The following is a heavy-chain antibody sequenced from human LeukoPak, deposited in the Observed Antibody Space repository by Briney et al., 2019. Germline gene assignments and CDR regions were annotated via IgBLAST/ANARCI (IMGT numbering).Heavy chain of an antibody. CDR2: IIPIFGTA. V-gene: IGHV1-69*05. CDR3: ARDLRAYDSSGYPSYYFDY. CDR1: GGTFSSYA. Sequence: SVKVSCKASGGTFSSYAISWVRQAPGQRLEWMGRIIPIFGTANYAQKFQGRVTITTDESTSTAYMELSSLRSEDTAVYYCARDLRAYDSSGYPSYYFDYWGQGTLVTVSS. D-gene: IGHD3-22*01. J-gene: IGHJ4*02.